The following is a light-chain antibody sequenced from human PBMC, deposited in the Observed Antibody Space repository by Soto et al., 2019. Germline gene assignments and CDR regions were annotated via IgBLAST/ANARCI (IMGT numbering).Light chain of an antibody. CDR3: QQYNNWPPT. CDR1: QSINNY. CDR2: DAS. V-gene: IGKV3-11*01. J-gene: IGKJ1*01. Sequence: IVLTQSPATLSLSPWERATLSCRASQSINNYLAWYQQKPGQAPRLLIYDASNRATGIPARFSGSGSGTEFTLTISSLQSEDFAVYFCQQYNNWPPTFGQGTKVDIK.